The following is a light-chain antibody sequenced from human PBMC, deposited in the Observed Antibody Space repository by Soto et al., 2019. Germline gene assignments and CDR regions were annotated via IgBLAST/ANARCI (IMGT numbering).Light chain of an antibody. V-gene: IGLV2-18*01. Sequence: QSVLTQPPSASGSPGQSVTISCTGTSSDVGGYNYVSWYQQAPGTAPKLIIYDVNNRPSGAPDRFSGSTSGNTASLTISGLQAEDETDYFCSLYSSNGSLIFGPGTKVTVL. CDR3: SLYSSNGSLI. CDR1: SSDVGGYNY. CDR2: DVN. J-gene: IGLJ1*01.